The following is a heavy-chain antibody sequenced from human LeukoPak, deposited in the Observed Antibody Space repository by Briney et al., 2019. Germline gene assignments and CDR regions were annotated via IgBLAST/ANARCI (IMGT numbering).Heavy chain of an antibody. Sequence: PGGSLRLSCAASGFTFSSYAVSWVRQAPGKGLECVSTISGSGGSTNYADSVKGRFTISRDNSKNTLYLQMNSLRAGDTAVYYCAKAHSGSYPGAFDIWGQGTMVTVSS. J-gene: IGHJ3*02. CDR2: ISGSGGST. CDR3: AKAHSGSYPGAFDI. D-gene: IGHD1-26*01. V-gene: IGHV3-23*01. CDR1: GFTFSSYA.